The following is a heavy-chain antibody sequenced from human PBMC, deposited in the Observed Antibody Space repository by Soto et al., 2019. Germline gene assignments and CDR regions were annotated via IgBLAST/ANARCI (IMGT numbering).Heavy chain of an antibody. D-gene: IGHD3-10*01. Sequence: GGSLRLSCAASGFTFSSYAMSWVRQAPGKGLEWVSAISGSGGSTYYADSVKGRFTISRDNSKNTLYLQMNSLRAEDTAVYYCAKDGYGSGSYPSNWFDPWGQGTLVTVSS. J-gene: IGHJ5*02. CDR3: AKDGYGSGSYPSNWFDP. CDR2: ISGSGGST. V-gene: IGHV3-23*01. CDR1: GFTFSSYA.